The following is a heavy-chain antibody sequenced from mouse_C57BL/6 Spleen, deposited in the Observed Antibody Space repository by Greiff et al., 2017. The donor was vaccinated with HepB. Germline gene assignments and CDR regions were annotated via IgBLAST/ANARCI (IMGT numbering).Heavy chain of an antibody. J-gene: IGHJ3*01. V-gene: IGHV1-80*01. Sequence: VKLVESGAELVKPGASVKISCKASGYAFSSYWMNWVKQRPGKGLEWIGQIYPGDGDTNYNGKFKGKATLTADKSSSTAYMQLSSLTSEDSAVYFCAGDYGNYAWFAYWGQGTLVTVSA. CDR1: GYAFSSYW. CDR3: AGDYGNYAWFAY. CDR2: IYPGDGDT. D-gene: IGHD2-1*01.